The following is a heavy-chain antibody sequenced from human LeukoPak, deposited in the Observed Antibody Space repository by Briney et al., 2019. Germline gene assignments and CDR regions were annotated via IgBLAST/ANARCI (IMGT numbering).Heavy chain of an antibody. D-gene: IGHD3-10*01. V-gene: IGHV3-23*01. CDR2: ISGSGGST. Sequence: KPGGSLRLSCAASGFTFSSYAMSWVRQAPGKGLEWVSAISGSGGSTYYADSVKGRFTISRDNSKNTLYLQMNSLRAEDTAVYYCATDDNYYGSGSYYFYWGQGTQVTVSS. CDR1: GFTFSSYA. CDR3: ATDDNYYGSGSYYFY. J-gene: IGHJ4*02.